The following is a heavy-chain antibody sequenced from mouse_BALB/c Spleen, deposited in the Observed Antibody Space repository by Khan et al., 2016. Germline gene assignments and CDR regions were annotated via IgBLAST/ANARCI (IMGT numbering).Heavy chain of an antibody. V-gene: IGHV3-8*02. CDR3: ARDYGSTYVGGMDY. CDR2: ISHSGST. J-gene: IGHJ4*01. Sequence: EVQLQESGPSLVKLSQTLSLTCSVTGDSITSGYWNWIRKFPGNKLEYMGYISHSGSTYYNPSLKSRISITRDTSKNQYYLQLNSVTTEDTATYYCARDYGSTYVGGMDYWGQGTSVTVSA. D-gene: IGHD1-1*01. CDR1: GDSITSGY.